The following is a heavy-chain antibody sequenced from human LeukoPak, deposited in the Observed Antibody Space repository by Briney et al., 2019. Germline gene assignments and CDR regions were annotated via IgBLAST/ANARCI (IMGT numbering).Heavy chain of an antibody. CDR1: GGSISSGGYY. Sequence: SQTLSLTCTVSGGSISSGGYYWSWIRQHPGKGLEWIGYIYYSGSTYYNPSLKSRVTISVDTSKNQFSLKLSSVTAADTAVYYCATNGSPSPAYFDYWGQGTLVTVSS. CDR3: ATNGSPSPAYFDY. CDR2: IYYSGST. V-gene: IGHV4-31*03. D-gene: IGHD3-10*01. J-gene: IGHJ4*02.